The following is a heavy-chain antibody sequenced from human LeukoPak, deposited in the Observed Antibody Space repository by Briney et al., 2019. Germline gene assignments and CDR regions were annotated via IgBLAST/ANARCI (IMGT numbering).Heavy chain of an antibody. CDR1: GYTLTELS. Sequence: ASVKVSCKVSGYTLTELSMHWVRQAPGKGLEGMGGFDAEDGATMYAQKFEGRVTMTEDTSTDTAYLELSSLTSEDTAVYYCTTWTRPGGYGRGWYFDLWGRGTLVTVSS. D-gene: IGHD3/OR15-3a*01. CDR2: FDAEDGAT. V-gene: IGHV1-24*01. CDR3: TTWTRPGGYGRGWYFDL. J-gene: IGHJ2*01.